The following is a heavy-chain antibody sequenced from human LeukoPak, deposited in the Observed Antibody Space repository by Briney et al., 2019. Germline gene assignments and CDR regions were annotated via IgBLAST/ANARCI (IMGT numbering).Heavy chain of an antibody. CDR1: GFTFSSYS. CDR3: ARDSEDIAMVHWFDP. V-gene: IGHV3-21*01. CDR2: ISSSSSYI. Sequence: GGSLRLSCAASGFTFSSYSMNWVRQAPGKGLEWVSSISSSSSYIYYADSVKGRFTIARDNAKNSLYLQMNSLRAEDTAVYYCARDSEDIAMVHWFDPWGQGTLVTVSS. D-gene: IGHD5-18*01. J-gene: IGHJ5*02.